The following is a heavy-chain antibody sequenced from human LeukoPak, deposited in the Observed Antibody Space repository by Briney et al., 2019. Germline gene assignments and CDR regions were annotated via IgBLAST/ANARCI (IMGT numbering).Heavy chain of an antibody. D-gene: IGHD3-22*01. CDR1: GFTFSSYS. Sequence: GGSLRLSCAASGFTFSSYSMNWVRQAPGKGLEWVGRIKSKTDGGTTDYAAPVKGRFTISRDDSKNTLYLQMNSLKTEDTAVYYCTTALYYYDSSGYYYFDYWGQGTLVTVSS. CDR2: IKSKTDGGTT. CDR3: TTALYYYDSSGYYYFDY. V-gene: IGHV3-15*05. J-gene: IGHJ4*02.